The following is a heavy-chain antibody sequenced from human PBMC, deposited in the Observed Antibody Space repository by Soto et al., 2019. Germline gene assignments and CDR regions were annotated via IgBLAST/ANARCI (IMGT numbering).Heavy chain of an antibody. Sequence: SETLSLTCTVSGGSISSSSYYWGWIRQPPGKGLEWIGNIYYSGSTYYNLSLKSRVTISVDTSKNQFSLKLSSVTAADTAVYYCARSQTTVTSYDYWGQGTLVTVSS. J-gene: IGHJ4*02. V-gene: IGHV4-39*07. CDR2: IYYSGST. CDR1: GGSISSSSYY. D-gene: IGHD4-17*01. CDR3: ARSQTTVTSYDY.